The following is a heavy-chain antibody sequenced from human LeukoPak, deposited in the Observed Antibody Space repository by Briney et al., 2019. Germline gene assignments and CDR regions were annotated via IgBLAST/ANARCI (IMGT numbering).Heavy chain of an antibody. CDR2: MNPNSGNT. V-gene: IGHV1-8*03. J-gene: IGHJ4*02. D-gene: IGHD3-16*01. CDR1: GYTFSSND. CDR3: ARAPHRNLLLNYDYVFDY. Sequence: GASVKVSCKASGYTFSSNDINWVRQASGQGLEWMGWMNPNSGNTDYAQKFQGRVTFTRDTSITTAYMELSNLRSEDTAVYYCARAPHRNLLLNYDYVFDYWGQGTLVTVSS.